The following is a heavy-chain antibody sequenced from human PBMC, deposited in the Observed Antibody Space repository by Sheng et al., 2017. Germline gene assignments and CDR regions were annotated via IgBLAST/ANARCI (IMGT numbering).Heavy chain of an antibody. CDR2: ISTSGSRI. CDR3: ARGAGKVFDP. Sequence: EVQLVESGGGLVQPGGSLRLSCAASGFKFNSYEMNWVRQAPGKGLEWVSYISTSGSRIDYADSVKGRFTISRDNAKNSLYLQMNSLRAEDTAVYYCARGAGKVFDPWGQGTLVTVSS. CDR1: GFKFNSYE. D-gene: IGHD6-13*01. J-gene: IGHJ5*02. V-gene: IGHV3-48*03.